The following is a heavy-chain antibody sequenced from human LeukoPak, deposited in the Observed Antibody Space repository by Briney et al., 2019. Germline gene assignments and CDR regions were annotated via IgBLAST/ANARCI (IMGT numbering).Heavy chain of an antibody. J-gene: IGHJ4*02. Sequence: PGGSLRLSCAASGFTFSSYTMNWVRQTPGKGLEWVSSISSSSYIYYADSVKGRFTISRDNAKNSLYLRMNSLRAEDTAVYYCARDERYDFWSGYLYYFDYWGQGTLVTVSS. CDR1: GFTFSSYT. D-gene: IGHD3-3*01. V-gene: IGHV3-21*01. CDR2: ISSSSYI. CDR3: ARDERYDFWSGYLYYFDY.